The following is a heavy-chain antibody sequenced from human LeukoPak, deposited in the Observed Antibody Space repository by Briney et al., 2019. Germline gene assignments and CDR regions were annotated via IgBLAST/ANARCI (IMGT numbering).Heavy chain of an antibody. CDR2: IIPVLGIA. V-gene: IGHV1-69*04. CDR3: ASLGTNLFDP. CDR1: GGTFSSYA. Sequence: GASVKVSCKASGGTFSSYAISWVRQAPGQGLEWMGRIIPVLGIANYAQKFQGRVTITADKSTSTAYMELSSLRSEDTAVYYCASLGTNLFDPWGQGTLVTVSS. D-gene: IGHD1-14*01. J-gene: IGHJ5*02.